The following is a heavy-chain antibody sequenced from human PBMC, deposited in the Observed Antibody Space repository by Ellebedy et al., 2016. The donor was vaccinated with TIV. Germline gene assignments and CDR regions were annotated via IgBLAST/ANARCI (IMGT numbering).Heavy chain of an antibody. J-gene: IGHJ5*02. CDR1: GGSFSDNY. V-gene: IGHV4-34*01. CDR3: ARGRVWFDP. CDR2: INHSGST. Sequence: SETLSLTXAVYGGSFSDNYWSWIRQPPGKGLEWIGEINHSGSTNYNPSLKSRLTISVDTSKNQFSLKLSSVTAADTAVYYCARGRVWFDPWGQGTLVTVSS.